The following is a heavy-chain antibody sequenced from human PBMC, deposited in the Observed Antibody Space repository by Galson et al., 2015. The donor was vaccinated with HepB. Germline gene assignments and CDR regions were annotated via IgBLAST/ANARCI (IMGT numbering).Heavy chain of an antibody. V-gene: IGHV3-48*03. CDR2: ISSSGSTI. J-gene: IGHJ6*02. CDR3: AREKSPIAVAGTYYYYGMDV. Sequence: SLRLSCAASGFTFSSYEMNWVRQAPGKGLEWVSYISSSGSTIYYADSVKGRFTISRDNAKNSLYLQMNSLRAEDTAVYYCAREKSPIAVAGTYYYYGMDVWGQGTTVTVSS. CDR1: GFTFSSYE. D-gene: IGHD6-19*01.